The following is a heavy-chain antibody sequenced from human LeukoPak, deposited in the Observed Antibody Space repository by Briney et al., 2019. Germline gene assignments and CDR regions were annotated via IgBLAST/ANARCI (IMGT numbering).Heavy chain of an antibody. V-gene: IGHV4-34*01. D-gene: IGHD2-2*01. CDR3: ARADSVVVPAAIRYYFDY. J-gene: IGHJ4*02. CDR2: INHSGST. Sequence: SETLSLTCAVCGGSFSGYYWSWIRQPPGKGLEWIGEINHSGSTNYNPSLKSRVTISVDTSKNQFSLKLSSVTAADTAVYYCARADSVVVPAAIRYYFDYWGQGTLVTVSS. CDR1: GGSFSGYY.